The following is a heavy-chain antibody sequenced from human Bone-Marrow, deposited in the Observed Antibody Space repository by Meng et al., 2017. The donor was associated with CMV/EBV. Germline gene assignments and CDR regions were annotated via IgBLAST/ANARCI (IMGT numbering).Heavy chain of an antibody. CDR3: ARGGATQVRTYGMDV. CDR1: GFTFSSYW. CDR2: INQDGSEK. Sequence: GESLKISCAASGFTFSSYWMTWVRQAPGKGLEWVANINQDGSEKYYVDSVKGRITISRDNDEKSLFLQMSSLRAEDTGVYFCARGGATQVRTYGMDVWGQGTTVTVPS. D-gene: IGHD5-24*01. J-gene: IGHJ6*02. V-gene: IGHV3-7*01.